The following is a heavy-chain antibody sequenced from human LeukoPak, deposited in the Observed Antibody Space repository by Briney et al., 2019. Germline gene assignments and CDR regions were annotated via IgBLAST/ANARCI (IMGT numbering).Heavy chain of an antibody. V-gene: IGHV4-34*01. Sequence: SETLSLTCAVYGGSFSGYYWSWIRQPPGKGLEWIGDINHSGSTNYNPSLKSRVTISVDTSKNQFSLKLSSVTAADTAVYYCARVGSWYKYNWFDPWGQGTLVTVSS. CDR2: INHSGST. D-gene: IGHD6-13*01. J-gene: IGHJ5*02. CDR1: GGSFSGYY. CDR3: ARVGSWYKYNWFDP.